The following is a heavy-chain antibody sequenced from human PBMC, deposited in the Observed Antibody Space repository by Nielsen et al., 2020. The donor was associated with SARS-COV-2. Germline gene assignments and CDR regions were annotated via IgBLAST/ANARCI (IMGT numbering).Heavy chain of an antibody. CDR2: IKHDGSEQ. V-gene: IGHV3-7*03. CDR1: GFTFSSHW. J-gene: IGHJ5*02. D-gene: IGHD6-13*01. CDR3: ARNEAAPGMETNWYDH. Sequence: GESLKISCAASGFTFSSHWMSWVRQAPGKGLEWLANIKHDGSEQYYVDSVKGRFTISRDNSKNTLYLQMDSLRADDTAVYYCARNEAAPGMETNWYDHWGQGTPVTVSS.